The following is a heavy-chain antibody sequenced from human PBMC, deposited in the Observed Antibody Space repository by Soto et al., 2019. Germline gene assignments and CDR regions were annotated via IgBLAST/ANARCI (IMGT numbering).Heavy chain of an antibody. CDR1: GFAFSSYE. CDR3: ARGVNYDSRVYYYGMDV. J-gene: IGHJ6*02. D-gene: IGHD3-22*01. Sequence: PGGSLRLSCAASGFAFSSYEMNWVRQAPGKGLEWVSYISSSGGTIYYADSVKGRFTISRDNAKNSLYLQMNSLRAEDTAVYYCARGVNYDSRVYYYGMDVWGQGTTVTVSS. V-gene: IGHV3-48*03. CDR2: ISSSGGTI.